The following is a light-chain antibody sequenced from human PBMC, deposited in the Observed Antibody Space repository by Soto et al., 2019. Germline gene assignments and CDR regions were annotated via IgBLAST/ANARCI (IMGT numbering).Light chain of an antibody. Sequence: EIVLTQSPGTLSLSPGERATLSCRASQSVSSSYLAWYQQKPGQAPRLLIYGASSRATGIPDRFSGSGSGTDFTLIISRLEPEDFAVYYCQQYGSSPLFTFGPGTKVYIK. J-gene: IGKJ3*01. V-gene: IGKV3-20*01. CDR2: GAS. CDR1: QSVSSSY. CDR3: QQYGSSPLFT.